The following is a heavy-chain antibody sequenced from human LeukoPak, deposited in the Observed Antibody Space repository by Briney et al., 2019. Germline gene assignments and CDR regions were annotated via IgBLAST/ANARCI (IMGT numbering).Heavy chain of an antibody. CDR1: GGTFTSYA. CDR3: AREAYSNYRDNWFDR. V-gene: IGHV1-69*10. J-gene: IGHJ5*02. CDR2: IIPIFGIA. Sequence: ASVTVSFKASGGTFTSYAISWVRQAPGQGREWMGRIIPIFGIANYAQKFQGRVTITADKSTSTAYMELSSLRSEDTAVYYCAREAYSNYRDNWFDRWGQGTLVTVSS. D-gene: IGHD4-11*01.